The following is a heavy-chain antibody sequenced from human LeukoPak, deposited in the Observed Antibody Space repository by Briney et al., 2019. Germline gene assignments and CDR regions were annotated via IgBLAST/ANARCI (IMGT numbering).Heavy chain of an antibody. CDR3: ARDVRITGTAYFDY. CDR2: IYYSGST. J-gene: IGHJ4*02. V-gene: IGHV4-31*03. Sequence: SETLSLTCTVSGGSISSGGYYWSWLRQHPGKGLEWIGYIYYSGSTYYNPSLKSRVTISVDTSKNQFSLKLSSVTAADTAVYYCARDVRITGTAYFDYWGQGTLVTVSS. D-gene: IGHD1-7*01. CDR1: GGSISSGGYY.